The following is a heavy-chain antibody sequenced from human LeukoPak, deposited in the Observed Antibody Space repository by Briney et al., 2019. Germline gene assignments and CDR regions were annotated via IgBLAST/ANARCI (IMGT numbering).Heavy chain of an antibody. Sequence: GGSLRLSCAASGFTFSTYALSWVRQAPGKGLEWVSSISGSDNSTYYADSVKGRFTISRDNSKNTLYLQMNSLRAEDTAVYYCARDWYHAIDYWGQGTLVTVSS. CDR2: ISGSDNST. D-gene: IGHD2-2*01. CDR3: ARDWYHAIDY. CDR1: GFTFSTYA. J-gene: IGHJ4*02. V-gene: IGHV3-23*01.